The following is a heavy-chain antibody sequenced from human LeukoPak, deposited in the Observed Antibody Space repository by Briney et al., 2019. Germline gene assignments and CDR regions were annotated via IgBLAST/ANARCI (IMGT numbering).Heavy chain of an antibody. D-gene: IGHD3-22*01. CDR3: ARDLAMYYYDSSGCLDY. CDR1: GFTFSSYS. J-gene: IGHJ4*02. CDR2: ISSGSVTI. Sequence: GGSLRLSCTASGFTFSSYSMDWVRQAPGKGLEWVSYISSGSVTIDYADSVKGRFTISRDNSKNTLYLQMSSLRAEDTAVYYCARDLAMYYYDSSGCLDYWGQGTLVTVSS. V-gene: IGHV3-48*01.